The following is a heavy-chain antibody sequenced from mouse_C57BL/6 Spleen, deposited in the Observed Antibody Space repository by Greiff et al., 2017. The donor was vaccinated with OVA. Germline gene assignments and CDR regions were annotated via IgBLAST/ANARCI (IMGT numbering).Heavy chain of an antibody. V-gene: IGHV5-4*01. CDR3: AREGRKLYDYFDY. CDR2: ISDGGSYT. CDR1: GFTFSSYA. J-gene: IGHJ2*01. D-gene: IGHD2-12*01. Sequence: EVHLVESGGGLVKPGGSLKLSCAASGFTFSSYAMSWVRQTPEKRLEWVATISDGGSYTYYPDNVKGRFTISRDNAKNNLYLQMSHLKSEDTAMYYCAREGRKLYDYFDYWGQGTTLTVSS.